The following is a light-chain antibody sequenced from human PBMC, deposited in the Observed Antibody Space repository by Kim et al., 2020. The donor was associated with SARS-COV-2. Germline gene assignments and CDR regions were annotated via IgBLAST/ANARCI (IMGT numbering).Light chain of an antibody. CDR1: QTVSDHH. V-gene: IGKV3-20*01. CDR2: GSS. J-gene: IGKJ2*01. Sequence: SPGERATHPCWASQTVSDHHLAWYPPKPGQAPRPLVYGSSRRATGITDKFSGGWSGTDFTLTISRLAPEDSAVYYCPPYGRSPLYTFRQGNKLDI. CDR3: PPYGRSPLYT.